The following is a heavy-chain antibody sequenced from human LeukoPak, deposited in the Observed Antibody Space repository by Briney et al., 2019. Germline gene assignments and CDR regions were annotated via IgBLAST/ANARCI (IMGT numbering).Heavy chain of an antibody. J-gene: IGHJ4*02. CDR1: GFTFGDYA. V-gene: IGHV3-49*03. CDR2: IRSKAYGGTT. CDR3: TRSRLGPDSSGYYSYFDY. D-gene: IGHD3-22*01. Sequence: GGSLRLSCTASGFTFGDYAMSWFRQAPGKGLEWVGFIRSKAYGGTTEYAASVKGRFTISRDDSKSIAYLQMNSLKTEDTAVYYCTRSRLGPDSSGYYSYFDYWGQGTLVTVSS.